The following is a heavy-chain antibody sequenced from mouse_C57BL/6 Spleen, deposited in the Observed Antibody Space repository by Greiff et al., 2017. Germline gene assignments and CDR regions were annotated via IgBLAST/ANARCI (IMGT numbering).Heavy chain of an antibody. Sequence: EVQRVESGGGLVKPGGSLKLSCAASGFTFSDYGMHWVRQAPEKGLEWVAYISSGSSTIYYADTVKGRFTISRDNAKNTLFLQMTSLRSEDTAMDYGARVGQLRLLYYFDYWGQGTTLTVSS. CDR2: ISSGSSTI. V-gene: IGHV5-17*01. CDR3: ARVGQLRLLYYFDY. J-gene: IGHJ2*01. CDR1: GFTFSDYG. D-gene: IGHD3-2*02.